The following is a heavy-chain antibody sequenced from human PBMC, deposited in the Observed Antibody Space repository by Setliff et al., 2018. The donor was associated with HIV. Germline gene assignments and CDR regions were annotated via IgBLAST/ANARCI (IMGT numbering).Heavy chain of an antibody. D-gene: IGHD5-18*01. CDR2: MNPNSGNT. CDR1: GYTFTRYD. Sequence: ASVKVYCKASGYTFTRYDINWVRQATGQGLEWMGWMNPNSGNTGYTQKFQGRVRISTDESTNTVYMELTSLRSEDTAVYYCASGENLQPRMDVWGQGTTVTVSS. CDR3: ASGENLQPRMDV. V-gene: IGHV1-8*03. J-gene: IGHJ6*02.